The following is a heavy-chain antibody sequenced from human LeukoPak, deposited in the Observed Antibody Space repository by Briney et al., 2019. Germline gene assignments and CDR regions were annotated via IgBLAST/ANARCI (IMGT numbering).Heavy chain of an antibody. CDR3: AGGGKYSSSWPPFDY. CDR1: GGSISSGSYY. J-gene: IGHJ4*02. V-gene: IGHV4-61*02. CDR2: IYTSGST. Sequence: PSETLSLTCTVSGGSISSGSYYWSWIRQPAGKGLEWIGRIYTSGSTNYNPSLKSRVTISVDTSKNQFSLKLSSVTAADTAVYYWAGGGKYSSSWPPFDYWGQGTLVTVSS. D-gene: IGHD6-13*01.